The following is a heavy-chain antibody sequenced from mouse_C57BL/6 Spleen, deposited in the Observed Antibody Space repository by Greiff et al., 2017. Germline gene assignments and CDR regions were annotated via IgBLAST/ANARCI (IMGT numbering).Heavy chain of an antibody. J-gene: IGHJ4*01. Sequence: EVMLVESGEGLVKPGGSLKLSCAASGFTFSSYAMSWVRQTPEKRLEWVAYISSGGDYIYYADTVKGRFTLSRDNARNTLYLQMSSLKSEDTAMDYCTREHYGRNYAMDYWGQGTSVTVSS. V-gene: IGHV5-9-1*02. CDR2: ISSGGDYI. CDR3: TREHYGRNYAMDY. D-gene: IGHD1-1*01. CDR1: GFTFSSYA.